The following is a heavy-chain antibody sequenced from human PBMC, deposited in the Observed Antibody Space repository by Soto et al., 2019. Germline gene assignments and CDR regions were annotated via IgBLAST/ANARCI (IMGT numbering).Heavy chain of an antibody. D-gene: IGHD1-26*01. V-gene: IGHV1-8*01. Sequence: QVQLVQSGAEVKKPGASVKVSCKASGYTFTSYDINWVRQATGQELEWMGWMNPNSGNTGYAQKFQGRVTMTRNTSISTAYMELSSLRSEDTAVYYCARGSPPGRVTIYYMDVWGKGTTVTVSS. CDR3: ARGSPPGRVTIYYMDV. CDR2: MNPNSGNT. J-gene: IGHJ6*03. CDR1: GYTFTSYD.